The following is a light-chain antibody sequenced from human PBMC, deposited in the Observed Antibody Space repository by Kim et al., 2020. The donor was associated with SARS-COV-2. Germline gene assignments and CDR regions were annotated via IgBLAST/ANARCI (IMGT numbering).Light chain of an antibody. J-gene: IGLJ6*01. V-gene: IGLV3-19*01. CDR3: NSWDSYSHHGV. CDR1: SLRNYF. Sequence: SSELTQDPAVSVALGQTVRITCQGDSLRNYFASWYQQRPGQAPVLVMYGRNIRPSGIADRFSGSRSGNTASLTITGAQAEDEAEYSCNSWDSYSHHGVF. CDR2: GRN.